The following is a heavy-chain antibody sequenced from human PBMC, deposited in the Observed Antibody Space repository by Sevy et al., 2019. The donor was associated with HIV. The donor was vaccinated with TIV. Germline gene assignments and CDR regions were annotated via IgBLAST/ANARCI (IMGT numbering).Heavy chain of an antibody. Sequence: ASVKVSCKVSGYSFTYYGIGWVRQAPGQGLEWMGWISGYNGYRNYAQSLQGRVTMTTDTSTSTAYMELRSLRSDDTAIYYCAKEGKNIRSWFDPWGQGTLVTVSS. V-gene: IGHV1-18*01. CDR2: ISGYNGYR. CDR3: AKEGKNIRSWFDP. CDR1: GYSFTYYG. J-gene: IGHJ5*02. D-gene: IGHD3-3*02.